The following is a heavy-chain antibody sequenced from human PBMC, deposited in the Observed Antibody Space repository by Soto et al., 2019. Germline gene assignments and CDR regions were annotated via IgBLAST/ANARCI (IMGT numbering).Heavy chain of an antibody. CDR1: GFTFSSYS. D-gene: IGHD5-12*01. J-gene: IGHJ4*02. CDR3: AREDIMTTVFFFDY. CDR2: ISSSSSTI. Sequence: GGSLRLSCAASGFTFSSYSMNWVRQAPGKGLEWVSYISSSSSTIYYADSVKGRFTISRDNAKNSLYLQMNSLRAEDTAVYYCAREDIMTTVFFFDYWGQGTLVTVSS. V-gene: IGHV3-48*01.